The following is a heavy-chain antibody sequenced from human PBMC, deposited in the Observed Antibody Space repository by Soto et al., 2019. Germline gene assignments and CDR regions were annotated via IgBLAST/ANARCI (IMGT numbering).Heavy chain of an antibody. D-gene: IGHD3-22*01. CDR3: ARMYYYDSSGYHFDGGDY. CDR2: INHSGST. V-gene: IGHV4-34*01. J-gene: IGHJ4*02. Sequence: QVQLQQWGAGLLKPSETLSLTCAVYGGSFSGHYWTWIRQPPGKGLEWIGEINHSGSTSYNPSLRSRDTMAVDTSKKQFYLKLKSVTAADTAVYYCARMYYYDSSGYHFDGGDYVGQGTLVTVSS. CDR1: GGSFSGHY.